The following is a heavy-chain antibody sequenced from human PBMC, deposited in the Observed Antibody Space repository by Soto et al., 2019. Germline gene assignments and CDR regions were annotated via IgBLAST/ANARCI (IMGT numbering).Heavy chain of an antibody. CDR3: ATDKDSNGLDR. CDR1: GGTFSSYA. CDR2: IIPIFGTA. V-gene: IGHV1-69*13. D-gene: IGHD3-22*01. J-gene: IGHJ5*02. Sequence: SVKVSCKASGGTFSSYAISWVRQAPGQGLEWMGGIIPIFGTANYAQKFQGRVTMTADESTSTAYMELSSLRSEDTAVYYCATDKDSNGLDRWGQGTMVTVSS.